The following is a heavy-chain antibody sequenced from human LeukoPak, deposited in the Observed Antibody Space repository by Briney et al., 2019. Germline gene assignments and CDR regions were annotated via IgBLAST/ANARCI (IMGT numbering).Heavy chain of an antibody. D-gene: IGHD3-3*01. CDR3: ARVTGGSGYYLDY. CDR1: GGSISSYD. J-gene: IGHJ4*02. CDR2: IYTTGST. Sequence: SESLSLTCTVSGGSISSYDWSWIRQPAGKGLEWIGRIYTTGSTNYNPSLKSRITMSVDTSKNQFSLKLSSVTAADTAVYYCARVTGGSGYYLDYWGQGTLVTVSS. V-gene: IGHV4-4*07.